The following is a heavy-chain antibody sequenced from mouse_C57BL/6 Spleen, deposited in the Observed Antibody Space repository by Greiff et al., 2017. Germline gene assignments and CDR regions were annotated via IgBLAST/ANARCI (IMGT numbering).Heavy chain of an antibody. V-gene: IGHV1-82*01. CDR1: GYAFSSSW. CDR2: IYPGDGDT. D-gene: IGHD4-1*01. CDR3: ARWNWDWDYFDY. J-gene: IGHJ2*01. Sequence: QVQLQQSGPELVKPGASVKISCKASGYAFSSSWMNWVKQRPGKGLEWIGRIYPGDGDTNYNGKFKGKATLTADKSSSTAYMQLSSLTSEDSAVYFCARWNWDWDYFDYWGQGTTLTVSS.